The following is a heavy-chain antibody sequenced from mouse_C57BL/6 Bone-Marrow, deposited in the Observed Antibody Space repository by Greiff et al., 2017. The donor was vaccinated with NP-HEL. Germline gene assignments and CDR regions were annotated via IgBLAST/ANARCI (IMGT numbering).Heavy chain of an antibody. D-gene: IGHD3-3*01. J-gene: IGHJ1*03. CDR2: IWTGGGT. CDR3: ARKGDWYWYFDV. CDR1: GFSLTGYA. V-gene: IGHV2-9-1*01. Sequence: VKLVESGPGLVAPSQCLSITCTVSGFSLTGYAISWVRQPPGKGLEWLGVIWTGGGTNSNSALTSRLSISKDNSKSQVFVKMNSLQTDDTARDDRARKGDWYWYFDVWGTGTTVTVSS.